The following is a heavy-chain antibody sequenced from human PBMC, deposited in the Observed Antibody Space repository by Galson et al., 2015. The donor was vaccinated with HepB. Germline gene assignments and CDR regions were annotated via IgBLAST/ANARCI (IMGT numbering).Heavy chain of an antibody. CDR2: IVVGSGNT. V-gene: IGHV1-58*01. D-gene: IGHD3-10*01. CDR1: GFTFTSSA. CDR3: AASMVRGVIIPDY. J-gene: IGHJ4*02. Sequence: SVKVSCKASGFTFTSSAVQWVRQARGQRLEWIGWIVVGSGNTNYAQKFQERVTITRDMSTSTAYMELSSLRSEDTAVYYCAASMVRGVIIPDYWGQGTLVTVSS.